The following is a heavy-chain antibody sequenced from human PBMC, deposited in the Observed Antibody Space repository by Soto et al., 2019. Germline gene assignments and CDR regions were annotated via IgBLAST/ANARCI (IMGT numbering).Heavy chain of an antibody. CDR2: IDPSDSYT. CDR1: GYSFTSYW. V-gene: IGHV5-10-1*01. J-gene: IGHJ6*02. D-gene: IGHD3-10*01. Sequence: GESLKISCKGSGYSFTSYWISWVRQMPGKGLEWMGRIDPSDSYTNYSPSFQGHVTISAYKSISTAYLQWSSLKASDTAMYYCARHGSGIYGMDVWGQGTTVTVSS. CDR3: ARHGSGIYGMDV.